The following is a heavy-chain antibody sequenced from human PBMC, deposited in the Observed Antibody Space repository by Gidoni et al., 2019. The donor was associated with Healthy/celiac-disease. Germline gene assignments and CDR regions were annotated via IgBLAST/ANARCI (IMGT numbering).Heavy chain of an antibody. CDR3: ARPTEGIAAAIFDY. D-gene: IGHD6-13*01. CDR1: GFTFSSYA. Sequence: QVQLVESGGGVVQPGRSLRPSCAASGFTFSSYAMPWVRQAPGQGGEWGAVIAYDGSNKYYSDSVKGRFTISRDNSKNTRYLKMNSLRAEDTAVDYCARPTEGIAAAIFDYWGQGTLVTVSS. V-gene: IGHV3-30-3*01. CDR2: IAYDGSNK. J-gene: IGHJ4*02.